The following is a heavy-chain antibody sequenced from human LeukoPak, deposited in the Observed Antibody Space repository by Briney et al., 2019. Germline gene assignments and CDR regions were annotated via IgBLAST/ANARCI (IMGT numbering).Heavy chain of an antibody. CDR2: IDPSDSYT. D-gene: IGHD4-17*01. J-gene: IGHJ4*02. CDR3: ARHISDSDYGDYDYFDY. V-gene: IGHV5-10-1*01. Sequence: GESLKISCKGSGYSFTSYWISWVRQMPGKGLEWTGRIDPSDSYTNYSPSFQGHVTISADKSISTAYPQWSSLKASDTAMYYCARHISDSDYGDYDYFDYWGQGTLVTVSS. CDR1: GYSFTSYW.